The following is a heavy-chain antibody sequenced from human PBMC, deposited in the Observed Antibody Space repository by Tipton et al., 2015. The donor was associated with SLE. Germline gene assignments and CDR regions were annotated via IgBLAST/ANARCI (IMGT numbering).Heavy chain of an antibody. CDR1: GFTFSSYW. D-gene: IGHD6-6*01. CDR2: IKQDGSEK. CDR3: ARDCAALGFAPSSYVMH. J-gene: IGHJ4*02. Sequence: SLRLSCAASGFTFSSYWMSWVRQAPGKRLAWVANIKQDGSEKYYVDSVKGRFTISRDNAKNSLYLQMNSLRAEDTAVYYCARDCAALGFAPSSYVMHWGQQALLAVFS. V-gene: IGHV3-7*01.